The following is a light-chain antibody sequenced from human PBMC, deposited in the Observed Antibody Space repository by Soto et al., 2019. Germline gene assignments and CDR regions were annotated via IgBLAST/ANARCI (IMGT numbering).Light chain of an antibody. CDR2: KAS. J-gene: IGKJ5*01. CDR1: QSISDW. CDR3: QQYNSYPIT. V-gene: IGKV1-5*03. Sequence: DIQMTQSPSTLSASVGDRVTITCRASQSISDWLAWYQQKPGKAPKLLIYKASGLASGVPSRFSGSGSGTEFTLTITSLPPDDFATYYCQQYNSYPITFGQGTRLEIK.